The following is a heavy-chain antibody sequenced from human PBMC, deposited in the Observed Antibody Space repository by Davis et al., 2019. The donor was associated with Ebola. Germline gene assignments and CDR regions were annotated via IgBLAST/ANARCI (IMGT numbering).Heavy chain of an antibody. J-gene: IGHJ5*02. CDR1: GGSISSSSYY. V-gene: IGHV4-39*07. Sequence: SETLSLTCTVSGGSISSSSYYWGWIRQPPGKGLEWIGTIYYSGSTNYNPSLKSRVTISVDTSKNQFSLKLSSVTAADTAVYYCAREWSTVTTGGWFDPWGQGTLVTVSS. CDR2: IYYSGST. CDR3: AREWSTVTTGGWFDP. D-gene: IGHD4-17*01.